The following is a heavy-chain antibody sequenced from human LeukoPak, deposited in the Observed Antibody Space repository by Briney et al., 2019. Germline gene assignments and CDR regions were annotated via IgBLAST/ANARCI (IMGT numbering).Heavy chain of an antibody. CDR2: IYYSGST. Sequence: SETLSLTCTVSGGSISSSSYYWGWIRQPPGKGLEWIGSIYYSGSTYCNPSLKSRVTISVDTSKNQFSLKLSSVTAADTAVYYCARDARAMDYWGQGTLVTVSS. D-gene: IGHD3-10*01. CDR1: GGSISSSSYY. CDR3: ARDARAMDY. V-gene: IGHV4-39*07. J-gene: IGHJ4*02.